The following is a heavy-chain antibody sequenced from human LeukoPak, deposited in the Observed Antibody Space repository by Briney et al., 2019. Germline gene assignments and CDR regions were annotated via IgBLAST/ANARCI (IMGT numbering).Heavy chain of an antibody. CDR1: GGSFSGYY. CDR2: INHSGST. Sequence: SSETLSLTCAVYGGSFSGYYWSWIRRPPGKGLEWIGEINHSGSTNYNPSLKSRVTISVDTSKNQFSLKLSSVTAADTAVYYCARGLYGSGSYYMAPNWFDPWGQGTLVTVSS. CDR3: ARGLYGSGSYYMAPNWFDP. J-gene: IGHJ5*02. D-gene: IGHD3-10*01. V-gene: IGHV4-34*01.